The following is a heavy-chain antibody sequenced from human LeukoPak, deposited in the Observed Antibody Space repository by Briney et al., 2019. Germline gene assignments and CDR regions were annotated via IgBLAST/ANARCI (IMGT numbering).Heavy chain of an antibody. CDR3: ARVSMATIREGVVRRSYHFDY. Sequence: GSTNYNPSLKSRVTISVDTSKNQFSLKLSSVTAADTAVYYCARVSMATIREGVVRRSYHFDYWGQGTLVTVSS. CDR2: GST. V-gene: IGHV4-59*01. D-gene: IGHD5-24*01. J-gene: IGHJ4*02.